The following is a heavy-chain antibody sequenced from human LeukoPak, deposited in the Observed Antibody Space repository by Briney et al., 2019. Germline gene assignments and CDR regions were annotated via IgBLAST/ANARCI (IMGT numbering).Heavy chain of an antibody. V-gene: IGHV4-59*01. CDR2: IYYSGST. CDR1: GGSISSYY. D-gene: IGHD5-24*01. J-gene: IGHJ4*02. Sequence: NTSETLSLTCTVSGGSISSYYWSWIRQPPGKGLEWIGYIYYSGSTNYNPSLKSRVTISVDTSKNQFSLKLSSVTAADTAVYYCAKDDAWLQYGDWGRGTLVTVSS. CDR3: AKDDAWLQYGD.